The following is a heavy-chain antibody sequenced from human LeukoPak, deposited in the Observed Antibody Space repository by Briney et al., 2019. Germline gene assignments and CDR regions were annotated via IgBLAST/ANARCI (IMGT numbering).Heavy chain of an antibody. CDR2: IYPGDSDT. J-gene: IGHJ4*02. Sequence: GASLKISCKGSGSSFTSYWIGWVRQMPGKGLEWMGIIYPGDSDTRYSPSFQGQVTISADKSISTSYLQWSSLKASDTAMYYCARQYYAYYDSSGYYIDYWGQGTLVTVSS. CDR1: GSSFTSYW. V-gene: IGHV5-51*01. D-gene: IGHD3-22*01. CDR3: ARQYYAYYDSSGYYIDY.